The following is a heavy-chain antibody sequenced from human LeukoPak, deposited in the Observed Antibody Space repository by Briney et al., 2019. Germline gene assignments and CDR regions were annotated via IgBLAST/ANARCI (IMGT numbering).Heavy chain of an antibody. D-gene: IGHD6-19*01. CDR3: ARGGLPYSSGWYEYFQH. J-gene: IGHJ1*01. CDR1: GGSISSYY. V-gene: IGHV4-4*07. CDR2: ICTSGST. Sequence: PSETLSLTCTVSGGSISSYYWSWVPQPAGKGLEWIGRICTSGSTNYNPSLKSRVTMSVDTSKNQFSLKLSSVTAADTAVYYCARGGLPYSSGWYEYFQHWGQGTLVTVSS.